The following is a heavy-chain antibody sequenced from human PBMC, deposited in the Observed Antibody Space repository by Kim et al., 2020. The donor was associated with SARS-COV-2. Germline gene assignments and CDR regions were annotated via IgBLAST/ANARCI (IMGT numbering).Heavy chain of an antibody. Sequence: ASVKVSCKASGYTFTNYDINWVRQAPGQGLEWMGRISDYNGNTNYAQKFWGRVTMTTDTSTSTAYMELRSLRSDDTAVYYCSVVAASLGGYWGQGTLVTVSS. J-gene: IGHJ4*02. CDR2: ISDYNGNT. CDR3: SVVAASLGGY. V-gene: IGHV1-18*04. D-gene: IGHD2-15*01. CDR1: GYTFTNYD.